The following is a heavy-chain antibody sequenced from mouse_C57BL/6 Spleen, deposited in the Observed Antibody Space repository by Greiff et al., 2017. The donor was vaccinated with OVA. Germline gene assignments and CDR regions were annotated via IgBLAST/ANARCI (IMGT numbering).Heavy chain of an antibody. D-gene: IGHD2-3*01. CDR2: IYPGSGST. CDR3: AGRSYDGYSAAYAKDY. CDR1: GYTFTSYW. Sequence: VQLMESGAELVQPGASVTMSCKASGYTFTSYWITWVKQRPGQGLEWIGDIYPGSGSTNYNEKFKSKAKLNVDTSSSTAYMQLSSLTSEDAAVYYCAGRSYDGYSAAYAKDYWGQGTSVTVSS. J-gene: IGHJ4*01. V-gene: IGHV1-55*01.